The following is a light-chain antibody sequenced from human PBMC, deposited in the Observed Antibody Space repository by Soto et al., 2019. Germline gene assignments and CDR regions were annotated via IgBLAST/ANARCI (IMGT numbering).Light chain of an antibody. V-gene: IGLV3-21*02. Sequence: SYVLTQPPSVSVAPGQTARITCGGNNIGAYSVYWYQQKSGQAPVLVVYDDTNRPSGIPGRFSGSNSGNTATLTISSVEAGDEAAYYCQVWDSDSDPSYVFGGGTKLTVL. CDR2: DDT. CDR1: NIGAYS. CDR3: QVWDSDSDPSYV. J-gene: IGLJ1*01.